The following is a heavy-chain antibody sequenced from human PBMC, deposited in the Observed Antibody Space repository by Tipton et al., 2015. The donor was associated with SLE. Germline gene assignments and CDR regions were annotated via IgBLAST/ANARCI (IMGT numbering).Heavy chain of an antibody. Sequence: TLSLTCAVYGGSFSGYYWSWIRQPPGKGLEWIGETNHSGSTNYNPSLKSRVTISVDTSKNQFSLKLSSVTAADTAVYYCAREVNDFWSGGYFDYWGQGTLVTVSS. CDR1: GGSFSGYY. CDR3: AREVNDFWSGGYFDY. CDR2: TNHSGST. V-gene: IGHV4-34*01. J-gene: IGHJ4*02. D-gene: IGHD3-3*01.